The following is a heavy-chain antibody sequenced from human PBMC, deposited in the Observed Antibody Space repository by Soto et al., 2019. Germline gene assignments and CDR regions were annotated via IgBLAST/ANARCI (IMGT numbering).Heavy chain of an antibody. J-gene: IGHJ4*02. CDR3: ARENSYFDY. V-gene: IGHV1-18*01. Sequence: QIPLLQSGAEVKKPGASVKVTCKASGYTFRNFGISWVRQAPGQGLEWMGWISAYNANAYYAQKFQGRLTMTADTSTSTGYMELRSLRSDDTAVYYCARENSYFDYWGQGTLVTVSS. CDR1: GYTFRNFG. CDR2: ISAYNANA.